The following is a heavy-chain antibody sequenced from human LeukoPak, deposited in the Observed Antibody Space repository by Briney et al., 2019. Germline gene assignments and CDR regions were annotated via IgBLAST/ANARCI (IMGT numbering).Heavy chain of an antibody. Sequence: PGGSLRLSCTASGFTFSSYAMTWVRQAPGKGPEWVSAISASGGTTYYADSVKGRFTVSRDNSKNTLYLLLSGLRAEDTAVYYCAKLPREYCSSTSCPNWFDSWGQGTLVTVSS. CDR3: AKLPREYCSSTSCPNWFDS. CDR1: GFTFSSYA. CDR2: ISASGGTT. D-gene: IGHD2-2*01. V-gene: IGHV3-23*01. J-gene: IGHJ5*01.